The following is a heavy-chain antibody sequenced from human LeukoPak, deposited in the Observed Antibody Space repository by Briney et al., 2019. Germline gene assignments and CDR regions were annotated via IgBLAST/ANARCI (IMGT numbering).Heavy chain of an antibody. D-gene: IGHD2-15*01. J-gene: IGHJ6*02. CDR1: GYTFTGYY. CDR2: MNPNSGNT. CDR3: ARGPLVVAATNYYYGMDV. V-gene: IGHV1-8*02. Sequence: ASVKVSCKASGYTFTGYYMHWMRQAPGQGLEWMGWMNPNSGNTGYAQKFQGRVTMTRNTSISTAYMELSSLRSEDTAVYYCARGPLVVAATNYYYGMDVWGQGTTVTVSS.